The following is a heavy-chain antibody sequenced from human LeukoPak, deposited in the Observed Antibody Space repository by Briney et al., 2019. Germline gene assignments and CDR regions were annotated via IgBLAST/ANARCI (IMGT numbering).Heavy chain of an antibody. J-gene: IGHJ3*01. D-gene: IGHD5-12*01. CDR2: LYTGGTT. CDR1: GFTVSSNY. Sequence: GGSLRLSCAASGFTVSSNYMSWVRQAAGKGLEWVSVLYTGGTTYYADSVKGRFTISRDNSKNTVYLDMNSLRAEDTAVYHCARAVDIVATTPFDLWGQGTMVTVSS. CDR3: ARAVDIVATTPFDL. V-gene: IGHV3-66*01.